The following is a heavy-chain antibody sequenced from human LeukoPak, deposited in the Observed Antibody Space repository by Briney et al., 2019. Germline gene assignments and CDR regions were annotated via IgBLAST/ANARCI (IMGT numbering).Heavy chain of an antibody. J-gene: IGHJ5*02. D-gene: IGHD3-22*01. CDR2: ISGSGGST. CDR1: GVTFSSYA. CDR3: AKERGITMIVIS. Sequence: GGSLRLSCAASGVTFSSYAVSWVRQAPGKGLEWVSAISGSGGSTYYADSVKGRFTISRDNSKNTLYLQMNSLRAEDTAVYYCAKERGITMIVISWGQGTLVTVSS. V-gene: IGHV3-23*01.